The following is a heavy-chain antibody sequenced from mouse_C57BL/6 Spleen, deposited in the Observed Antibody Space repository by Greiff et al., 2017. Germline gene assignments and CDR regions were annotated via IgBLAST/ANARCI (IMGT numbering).Heavy chain of an antibody. CDR3: TRGDYDYARYFDV. D-gene: IGHD2-4*01. CDR1: GYTFTDYE. Sequence: QVQLQQSGAELVRPGASVTLSCKASGYTFTDYEMHWVKQTPVHGLEWIGAIDPETGGTAYNQKFKGKAILTADKSSSTAYMELRSLTSEDSAVYYGTRGDYDYARYFDVWGTGTTVTVAA. J-gene: IGHJ1*03. V-gene: IGHV1-15*01. CDR2: IDPETGGT.